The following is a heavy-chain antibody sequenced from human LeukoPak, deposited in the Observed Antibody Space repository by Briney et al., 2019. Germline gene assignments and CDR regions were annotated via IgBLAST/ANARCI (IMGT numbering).Heavy chain of an antibody. V-gene: IGHV3-74*01. D-gene: IGHD6-13*01. CDR3: ASLDIAAAGKLFDY. Sequence: GGSLRLSCAASGFTFSSYWMHWVRQAPGKGLVWVSRINSDGSSTSYADSVKGRFTISRDNAKNTLYLQMNSLRAEDTAVYYCASLDIAAAGKLFDYWGQGTLVTVSS. J-gene: IGHJ4*02. CDR1: GFTFSSYW. CDR2: INSDGSST.